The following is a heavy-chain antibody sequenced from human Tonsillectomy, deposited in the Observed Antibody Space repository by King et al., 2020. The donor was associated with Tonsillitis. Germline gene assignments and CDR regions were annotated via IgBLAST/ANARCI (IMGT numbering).Heavy chain of an antibody. V-gene: IGHV2-26*01. J-gene: IGHJ6*02. CDR1: GFSLSNTRMG. Sequence: ITLKESGPVLVKPTETLTLTCTVSGFSLSNTRMGVSWIRQPPGKALEWLAFIFSNDEKSYSTSLKSRLTISKDTSKSQVVLTMTNMDPVDTATYYCARIFAGVDTAFMDVWGQGTTVTVSS. CDR3: ARIFAGVDTAFMDV. D-gene: IGHD5-18*01. CDR2: IFSNDEK.